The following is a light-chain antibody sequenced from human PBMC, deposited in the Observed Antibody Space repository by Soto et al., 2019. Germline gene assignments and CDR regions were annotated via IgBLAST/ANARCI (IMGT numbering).Light chain of an antibody. CDR3: SSYTSSNTYV. V-gene: IGLV2-14*01. J-gene: IGLJ1*01. CDR1: SSDVGGYNY. Sequence: QSVLTQPASVSGSPGQSITISCTGTSSDVGGYNYVSWYQQHPGKAPKLMIYDVSNRPSGVSNRFSGSKSGNTASLTISELQAEDEADYYCSSYTSSNTYVFGTGTKVTVL. CDR2: DVS.